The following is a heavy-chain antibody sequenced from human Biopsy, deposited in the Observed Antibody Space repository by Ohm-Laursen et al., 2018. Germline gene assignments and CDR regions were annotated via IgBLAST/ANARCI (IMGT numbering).Heavy chain of an antibody. J-gene: IGHJ1*01. D-gene: IGHD3-9*01. Sequence: ASVKVSCKAPGGTFSNYGVNWVRQAPGQGLEWLGGNIPILGTGNYAQKVQDRVTVAADTSTSTATMELRRLRSDDTAVYYCATKLTGYFHHWGQGTLVIVSS. CDR3: ATKLTGYFHH. CDR1: GGTFSNYG. V-gene: IGHV1-69*06. CDR2: NIPILGTG.